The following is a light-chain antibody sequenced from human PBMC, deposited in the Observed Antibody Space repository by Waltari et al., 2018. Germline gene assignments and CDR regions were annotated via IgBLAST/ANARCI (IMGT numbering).Light chain of an antibody. CDR3: AAWDDSLSGHMV. V-gene: IGLV1-47*01. Sequence: QSILTQPTSASGTPGQRVTISCSGSSPNIGSNSVSWYQEVPGKAPKLLIYRNNQRPSVVPDRFSGSKSGTSASLAISGLRSEDEAHYYCAAWDDSLSGHMVFGGGTKLTVL. J-gene: IGLJ2*01. CDR1: SPNIGSNS. CDR2: RNN.